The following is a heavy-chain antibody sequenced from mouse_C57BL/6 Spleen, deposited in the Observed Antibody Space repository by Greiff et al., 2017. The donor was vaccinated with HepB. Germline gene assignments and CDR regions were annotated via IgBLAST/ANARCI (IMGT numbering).Heavy chain of an antibody. D-gene: IGHD1-1*01. CDR3: ARGTTVVATNRLYYAMDY. Sequence: VQLQQPGAELVMPGASVKLSCKASGYTFTSYWMHWVKQRPGQGLEWIGEIDPSDSYTNYNQKFKGKSTLTVDKSSSTAYMQLSSLTSEDSAVYYCARGTTVVATNRLYYAMDYWGQGTSVTVSS. CDR1: GYTFTSYW. CDR2: IDPSDSYT. J-gene: IGHJ4*01. V-gene: IGHV1-69*01.